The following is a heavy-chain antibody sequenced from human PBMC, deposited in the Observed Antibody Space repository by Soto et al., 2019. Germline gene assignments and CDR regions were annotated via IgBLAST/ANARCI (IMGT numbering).Heavy chain of an antibody. Sequence: PGGSLSLSCAASGFTFSSYAMSWVRQAPGKGLERVSAVSDSGGSTYYADSVKGRSTISRDYAKNSLYLQINSLRAEYIAVYYCARHPERIAEIGWFDPWGQGTLVTDS. CDR3: ARHPERIAEIGWFDP. V-gene: IGHV3-23*01. J-gene: IGHJ5*02. CDR2: VSDSGGST. CDR1: GFTFSSYA. D-gene: IGHD6-13*01.